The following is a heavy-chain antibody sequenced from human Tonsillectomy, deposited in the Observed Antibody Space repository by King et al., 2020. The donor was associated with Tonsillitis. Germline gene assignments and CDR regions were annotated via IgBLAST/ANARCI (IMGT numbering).Heavy chain of an antibody. D-gene: IGHD1-26*01. J-gene: IGHJ3*02. CDR3: ARVWGSYPLDAFDI. Sequence: VQLQESGPGLVKPSETLSLTCTVSGGSISSYYWSWIRQPPGKGLEWIGYIYYSGSTNYNPSLKSRVTISVDTSKNKFSLKLSSVTAADTAVYYCARVWGSYPLDAFDIWGQGTMVTVSS. V-gene: IGHV4-59*01. CDR1: GGSISSYY. CDR2: IYYSGST.